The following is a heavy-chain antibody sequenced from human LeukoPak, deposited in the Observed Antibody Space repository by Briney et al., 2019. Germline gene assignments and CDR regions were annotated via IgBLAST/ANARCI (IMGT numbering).Heavy chain of an antibody. V-gene: IGHV4-39*01. CDR2: SYYSGST. CDR1: GGSISSSSYY. CDR3: AHSASEYFYWLFRPTNWFDP. D-gene: IGHD3-9*01. J-gene: IGHJ5*02. Sequence: PSETLSLTCTVSGGSISSSSYYWGWIRQPPGKGLMWIGSSYYSGSTYYNPSLKSRVTISVDTSKNQFSLKLSSVTAADTAVYYCAHSASEYFYWLFRPTNWFDPWGQGTLVTVSS.